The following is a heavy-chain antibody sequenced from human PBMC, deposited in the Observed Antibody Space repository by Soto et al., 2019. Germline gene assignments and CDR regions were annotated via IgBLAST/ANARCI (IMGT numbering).Heavy chain of an antibody. D-gene: IGHD4-17*01. J-gene: IGHJ4*02. V-gene: IGHV3-23*01. CDR3: AKERPTTPAFDY. CDR2: ITDNGGST. CDR1: GFTFSRDG. Sequence: GGSLRLSCAASGFTFSRDGMSWVRQAPGKGLEWVSLITDNGGSTYYADSVKGRFTISRDNTKNTLFLQMNSLRAEDTAVYYCAKERPTTPAFDYWGQGALVTVSS.